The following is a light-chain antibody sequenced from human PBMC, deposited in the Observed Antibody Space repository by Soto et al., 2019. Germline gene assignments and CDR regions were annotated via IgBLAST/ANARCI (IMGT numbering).Light chain of an antibody. Sequence: EIVLTQSPVTLSFSPGERATLSCRANQSVSSNLAWYQQKPGQAPRLLIYSSSNRATGIPDRFSGSGSGTEFTLTISSLQSEDFALYFCQQHNNWPITFGQGTRLEI. CDR1: QSVSSN. CDR3: QQHNNWPIT. CDR2: SSS. J-gene: IGKJ5*01. V-gene: IGKV3D-15*01.